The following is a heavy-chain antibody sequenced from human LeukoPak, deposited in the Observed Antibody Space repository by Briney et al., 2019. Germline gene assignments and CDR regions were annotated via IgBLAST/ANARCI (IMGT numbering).Heavy chain of an antibody. Sequence: GGSLRLSCAASGFTFSSYWMSWVRQAPGKGLEWVGFIRSKAYGETTEYAASVKGRFTISRDDSKSIAYLQMNSLKTEDTAVYYCSRIRRDGSNFYFHHWGQGTLVTVSS. CDR3: SRIRRDGSNFYFHH. CDR2: IRSKAYGETT. J-gene: IGHJ1*01. CDR1: GFTFSSYW. D-gene: IGHD5-24*01. V-gene: IGHV3-49*04.